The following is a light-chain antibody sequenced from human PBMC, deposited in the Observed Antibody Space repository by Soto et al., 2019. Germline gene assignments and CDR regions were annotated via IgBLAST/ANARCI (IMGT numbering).Light chain of an antibody. J-gene: IGLJ2*01. V-gene: IGLV1-44*01. Sequence: QSVLTQPPSVSGTPGQRVNMSCSGSSSNIGSKSVSWYQHLPQTAPKLLIYSNNQRPSGVPGRFSGSKSGTSASLAISGLQSDDGTQYYCAAWDDSLNVLVFGGGTKLTVL. CDR2: SNN. CDR1: SSNIGSKS. CDR3: AAWDDSLNVLV.